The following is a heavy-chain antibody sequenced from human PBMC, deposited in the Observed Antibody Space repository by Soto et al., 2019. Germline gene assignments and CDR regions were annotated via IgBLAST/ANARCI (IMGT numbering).Heavy chain of an antibody. V-gene: IGHV6-1*01. J-gene: IGHJ6*03. D-gene: IGHD2-15*01. CDR3: ARLNGYCSGGSCYHYMDV. CDR2: TYYRSKWYN. Sequence: PSQTLSLTCAISGDSVSSNSAAWNWIRQSPSRGLEWLGRTYYRSKWYNDYAVSVKSRITINPDTSKNQFSLQLNSVTPEDTAVYYCARLNGYCSGGSCYHYMDVWGKGTTVTVSS. CDR1: GDSVSSNSAA.